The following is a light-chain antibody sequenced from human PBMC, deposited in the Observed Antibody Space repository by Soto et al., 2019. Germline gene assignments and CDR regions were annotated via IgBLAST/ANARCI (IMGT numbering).Light chain of an antibody. CDR3: QQYSGSSSS. Sequence: EIVLTQSPGTLSLSPGERATLSCRASQSVGSNYLVWYQQKPGQALRLLIYGASSRATGIPDRFSGSGSGTDFPPTLSRLEPEDLAVYYCQQYSGSSSSFGQGPKLEIK. V-gene: IGKV3-20*01. J-gene: IGKJ2*01. CDR1: QSVGSNY. CDR2: GAS.